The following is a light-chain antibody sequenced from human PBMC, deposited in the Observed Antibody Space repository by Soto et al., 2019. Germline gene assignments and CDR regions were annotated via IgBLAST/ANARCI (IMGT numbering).Light chain of an antibody. J-gene: IGLJ2*01. V-gene: IGLV1-51*01. CDR2: DND. CDR1: SSNIANNY. CDR3: GTWDSSLSTGV. Sequence: QSVLTQPPSVSAAPGQKVTISCYGSSSNIANNYVSWYQQLPGTAPKLLIYDNDKRPSGIPDRFSGSKSGTSATLGITGLQTGDEADYYCGTWDSSLSTGVFGGGTKLTVL.